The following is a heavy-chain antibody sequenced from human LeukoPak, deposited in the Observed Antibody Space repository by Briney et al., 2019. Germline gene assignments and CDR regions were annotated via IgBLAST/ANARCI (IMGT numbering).Heavy chain of an antibody. CDR3: ARDTTPDCSGGSCYPDFDY. V-gene: IGHV1-69*04. CDR1: GGTFSSYA. CDR2: IIPIFGIA. D-gene: IGHD2-15*01. Sequence: ASVTVSCKASGGTFSSYAISWVRQAPGQGLEWMGRIIPIFGIANYAQKFQGRVTITADKSTITAYMELSSMRSEDKAVYYCARDTTPDCSGGSCYPDFDYWGQGTLVTVSS. J-gene: IGHJ4*02.